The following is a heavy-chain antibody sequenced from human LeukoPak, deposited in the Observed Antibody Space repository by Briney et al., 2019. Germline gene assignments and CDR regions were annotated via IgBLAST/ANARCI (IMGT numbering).Heavy chain of an antibody. Sequence: ASVKVSCKVSGYTLTELSMHWVRQAPGKGLEWMGGFDPEDGETIYAQKFQGRVTMTEDTPTDTAYMELSSLRSEDTAVYYCATVFSGRFSPIIDAFDIWGQGTMVTVSS. D-gene: IGHD3-3*01. V-gene: IGHV1-24*01. CDR2: FDPEDGET. J-gene: IGHJ3*02. CDR3: ATVFSGRFSPIIDAFDI. CDR1: GYTLTELS.